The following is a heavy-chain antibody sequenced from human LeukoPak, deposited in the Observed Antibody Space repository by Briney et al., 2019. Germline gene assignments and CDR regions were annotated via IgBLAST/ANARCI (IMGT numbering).Heavy chain of an antibody. D-gene: IGHD3-10*01. CDR3: GREPTYGSGSYHDY. CDR1: GFTFSSYS. CDR2: ISSSSSYI. V-gene: IGHV3-21*01. Sequence: PGGSLRLSCAASGFTFSSYSMNLVRQARGKGLEWVSSISSSSSYIYYADSVKGRFTISRDNAENSLYLQMNSLRAEDTAVYYCGREPTYGSGSYHDYWGQGTLVTVSS. J-gene: IGHJ4*02.